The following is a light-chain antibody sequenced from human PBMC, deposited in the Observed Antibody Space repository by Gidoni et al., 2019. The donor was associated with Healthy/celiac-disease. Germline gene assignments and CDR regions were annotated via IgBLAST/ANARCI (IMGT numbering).Light chain of an antibody. CDR1: QSISSW. J-gene: IGKJ1*01. CDR3: QQYNSYST. Sequence: DIQMTQSPSTLSASVGDRVTITCRASQSISSWLAWYQQKPGKAPKLLLYKASSLESGGPSRFSGSGSGTEFTLTINSLQPDDCATYYCQQYNSYSTFGQGTKVEIK. CDR2: KAS. V-gene: IGKV1-5*03.